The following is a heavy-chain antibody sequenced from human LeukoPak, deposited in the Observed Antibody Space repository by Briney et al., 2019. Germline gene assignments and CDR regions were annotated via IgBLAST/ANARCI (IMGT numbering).Heavy chain of an antibody. CDR1: GFTFSSYA. CDR2: ISGSGGST. V-gene: IGHV3-23*01. J-gene: IGHJ4*02. Sequence: GGSLRLSCAACGFTFSSYAMSWVRQAPGKGLEWISAISGSGGSTYYADSVKGRFTISRDNSKNTLYLQMNSLRAEDTAVYYCAKDRILWFGDLHFYWGQGTLVTVSS. D-gene: IGHD3-10*01. CDR3: AKDRILWFGDLHFY.